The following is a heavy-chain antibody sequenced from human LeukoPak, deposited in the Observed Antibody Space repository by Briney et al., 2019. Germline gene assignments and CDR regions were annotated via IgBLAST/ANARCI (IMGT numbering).Heavy chain of an antibody. CDR1: GFIFSSYS. Sequence: GGSLRLSCAASGFIFSSYSMNWVRQAPGKGLEWVSSISSSSSYIYYADSVKGRFTISRDNAKNSLYLQMNSLRAEDTAVYYCAGEDADCSSSSCPHYYYGMDVWGQGTTVTVSS. CDR3: AGEDADCSSSSCPHYYYGMDV. V-gene: IGHV3-21*01. D-gene: IGHD2-2*01. CDR2: ISSSSSYI. J-gene: IGHJ6*02.